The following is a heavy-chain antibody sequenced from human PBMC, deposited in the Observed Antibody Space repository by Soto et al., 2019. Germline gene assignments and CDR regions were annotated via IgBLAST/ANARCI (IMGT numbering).Heavy chain of an antibody. V-gene: IGHV1-8*01. CDR2: MNPNSGNT. J-gene: IGHJ4*02. CDR3: ARGCSSTSCYAPDPDY. Sequence: GASVKVSCKASGYTFTSYDINWVRQATGQGPEWMGWMNPNSGNTGYAQKFQGRVTMTRNTSISTAYMELSSLRSEDTAVYYCARGCSSTSCYAPDPDYWGQGTLVTVSS. CDR1: GYTFTSYD. D-gene: IGHD2-2*01.